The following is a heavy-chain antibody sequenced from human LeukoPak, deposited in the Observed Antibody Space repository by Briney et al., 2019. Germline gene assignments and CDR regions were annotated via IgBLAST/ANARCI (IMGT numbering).Heavy chain of an antibody. CDR3: AKRITVAVGYYFDS. CDR1: GFTFSSYA. V-gene: IGHV3-23*01. Sequence: PGGSLRLSCAASGFTFSSYAMSWVRQAPGKGLEWVSAISGSGGSTYYADSVKGRFTISRDNSKNMQFLQMNSLRPEDTAVYFCAKRITVAVGYYFDSWGQGTLVTVST. J-gene: IGHJ4*02. D-gene: IGHD6-19*01. CDR2: ISGSGGST.